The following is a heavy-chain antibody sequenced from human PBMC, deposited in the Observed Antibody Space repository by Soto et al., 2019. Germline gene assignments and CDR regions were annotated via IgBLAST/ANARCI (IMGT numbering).Heavy chain of an antibody. Sequence: QLQLQESGPGLVKPSETLSLTCTVSGGSISSSSYYWGWIRQPPGKGLEWSGSIYYSGSTYYNPSLKRRVTISVDTSKNQFSLTLSSVTAADTAVYYCARGIVLMVYEPYNWFDPWGQGTLVTVSS. V-gene: IGHV4-39*01. D-gene: IGHD2-8*01. J-gene: IGHJ5*02. CDR1: GGSISSSSYY. CDR2: IYYSGST. CDR3: ARGIVLMVYEPYNWFDP.